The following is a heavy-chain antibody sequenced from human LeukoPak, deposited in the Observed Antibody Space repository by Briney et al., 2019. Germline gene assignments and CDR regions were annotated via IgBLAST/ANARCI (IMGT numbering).Heavy chain of an antibody. Sequence: SETLSLTCTVSGGSISSSSYYWGWIRQPPGKGLEWIGSIYYSGSTYYNPSLKSRVTILVDTSKNQFSLKLSSVIAADTAVYYCARTTEGYCSSASCFGFSYSYYMDVWGKGTTVTISS. J-gene: IGHJ6*03. CDR2: IYYSGST. CDR1: GGSISSSSYY. CDR3: ARTTEGYCSSASCFGFSYSYYMDV. D-gene: IGHD2-2*01. V-gene: IGHV4-39*07.